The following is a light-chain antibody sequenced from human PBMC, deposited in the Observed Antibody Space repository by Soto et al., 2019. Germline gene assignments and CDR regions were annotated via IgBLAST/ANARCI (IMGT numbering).Light chain of an antibody. CDR1: SSNIGAGYD. CDR2: GNN. Sequence: QSVLTQPPSVSGAPGQRVTISCTGSSSNIGAGYDVHWYQHLPGTAPKLLIYGNNNRPSGVPDRFSGSKSGTSASLAITGLQTGDEADYYCGTWDSSLSAVVFGGGTKLTVL. CDR3: GTWDSSLSAVV. J-gene: IGLJ2*01. V-gene: IGLV1-40*01.